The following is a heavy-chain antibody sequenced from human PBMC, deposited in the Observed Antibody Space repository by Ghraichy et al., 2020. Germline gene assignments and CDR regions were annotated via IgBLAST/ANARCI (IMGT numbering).Heavy chain of an antibody. J-gene: IGHJ3*02. CDR2: IYYSGST. Sequence: SETLSLTCTVSGGSVSSGSYYWSWIRQPPGKGLEWIGYIYYSGSTNYNPSLKSRVTISVDTSKNQFSLKLSSVTAADTAVYYCARDPLDYGGNPASGSNAFDIWGQGTMVTVSS. V-gene: IGHV4-61*01. CDR1: GGSVSSGSYY. D-gene: IGHD4-23*01. CDR3: ARDPLDYGGNPASGSNAFDI.